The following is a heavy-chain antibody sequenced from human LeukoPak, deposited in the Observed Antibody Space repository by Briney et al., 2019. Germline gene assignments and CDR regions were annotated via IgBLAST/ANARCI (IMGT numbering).Heavy chain of an antibody. J-gene: IGHJ3*02. CDR3: ARGGTAVIAPYAFDI. V-gene: IGHV4-59*07. D-gene: IGHD4-23*01. CDR2: IYYSGST. Sequence: SDSLSLTCTVSGGSISSYYWSWIRQPPGKGLEWIGYIYYSGSTNCNPSVKSRVAMSVDTSKKQFYLKLSSLTAADTAVYYCARGGTAVIAPYAFDIWGQGTMVTVSS. CDR1: GGSISSYY.